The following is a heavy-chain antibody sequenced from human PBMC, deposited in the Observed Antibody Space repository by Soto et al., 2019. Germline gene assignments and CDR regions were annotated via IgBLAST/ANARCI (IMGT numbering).Heavy chain of an antibody. CDR1: GFTFSSHA. V-gene: IGHV3-30-3*01. J-gene: IGHJ5*02. CDR3: ARGFITMIDVSWFDP. CDR2: ISYDGSSK. Sequence: PVASLRLSCAASGFTFSSHAMHWFRQAPGKGLEWLALISYDGSSKYYADSVKGRFTISRDNSKNTLYLQMNSLRAEGTAVYYCARGFITMIDVSWFDPWGKGTLVTAS. D-gene: IGHD3-22*01.